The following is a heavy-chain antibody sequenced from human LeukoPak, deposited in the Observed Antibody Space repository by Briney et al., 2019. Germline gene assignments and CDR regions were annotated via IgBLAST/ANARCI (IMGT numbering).Heavy chain of an antibody. Sequence: PGGSLRLSCARPGFTFISYAMSWVRQAPGKGVEWASAISDTGATTYDADSVKGRCTISRDNSRSTLYLQMNSRRAQDTPLYYCAKDTSIGRYCTNGVCSTFDSWGQGTLVTVSS. CDR2: ISDTGATT. CDR3: AKDTSIGRYCTNGVCSTFDS. J-gene: IGHJ4*02. D-gene: IGHD2-8*01. V-gene: IGHV3-23*01. CDR1: GFTFISYA.